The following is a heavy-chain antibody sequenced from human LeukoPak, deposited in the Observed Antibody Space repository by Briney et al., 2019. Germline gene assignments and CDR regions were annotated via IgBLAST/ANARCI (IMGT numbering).Heavy chain of an antibody. Sequence: PGGSLRLSCEASGFTSNGFMFDDFGMSWLRQGPGKGLEWVSGIDWRGANTGYADSVKGRFTISRDNGKNFLYLQMNSLRDEDTALYYCARDVAATTVAAGAFDPWGQGTLVIVTS. J-gene: IGHJ5*02. CDR1: GFTSNGFMFDDFG. V-gene: IGHV3-20*04. CDR2: IDWRGANT. CDR3: ARDVAATTVAAGAFDP. D-gene: IGHD2-15*01.